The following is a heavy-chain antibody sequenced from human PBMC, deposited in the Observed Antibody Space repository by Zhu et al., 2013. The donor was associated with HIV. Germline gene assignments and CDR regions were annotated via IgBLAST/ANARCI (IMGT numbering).Heavy chain of an antibody. V-gene: IGHV1-18*01. CDR3: ARAPGIAARPNYFDY. CDR2: ISAYNGNT. D-gene: IGHD6-6*01. CDR1: GYTFTSYG. Sequence: QVQLVQSGAEVKKPGASVKVSCKASGYTFTSYGISWVRQAPGQGLEWMGWISAYNGNTNYAQKLQGRVTITADESTSTAYMYLSSLRSEDTAVYYCARAPGIAARPNYFDYWGQGTLVTVSS. J-gene: IGHJ4*02.